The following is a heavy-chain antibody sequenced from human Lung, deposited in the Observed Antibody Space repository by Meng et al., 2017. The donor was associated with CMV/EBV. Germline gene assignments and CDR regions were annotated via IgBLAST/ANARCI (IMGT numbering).Heavy chain of an antibody. V-gene: IGHV4-59*01. D-gene: IGHD2-2*01. CDR3: ARDRAAIGYYYYVMDV. CDR1: GHPITTYY. Sequence: LXXTVSGHPITTYYWSWIRQPPGKGLEWIGYIYYSGSTNYNPSLRSRVSISVDTSKNQFSLELSSVTAADTAIYYCARDRAAIGYYYYVMDVWGHGTTVTVSS. J-gene: IGHJ6*02. CDR2: IYYSGST.